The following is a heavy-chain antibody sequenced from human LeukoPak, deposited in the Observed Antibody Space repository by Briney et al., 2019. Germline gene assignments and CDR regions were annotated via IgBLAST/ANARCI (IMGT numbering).Heavy chain of an antibody. V-gene: IGHV3-64*01. CDR1: GFTFSTYA. J-gene: IGHJ6*03. CDR3: ARGPSYYYYMDV. Sequence: GGSLRLSCAASGFTFSTYAMHWVRQAPGKGLEYVSAINNDGTSTYYAHSVKGRFTISRDNSKNTLYLQMGSLRAEDMAVYYCARGPSYYYYMDVWGKGTTVTISS. CDR2: INNDGTST.